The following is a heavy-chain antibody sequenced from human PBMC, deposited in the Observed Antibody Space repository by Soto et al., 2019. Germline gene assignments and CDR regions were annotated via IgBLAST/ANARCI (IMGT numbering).Heavy chain of an antibody. D-gene: IGHD4-17*01. J-gene: IGHJ5*02. V-gene: IGHV4-59*01. CDR3: AWLPWADYGGIFDP. Sequence: PSETLSLTCTVSGGSISSYYWSWIRQPPGKGLEWIGNIYYSGSPNYNPSLKSRVTISVATSKTQFSLKLSSVTAADTAVYYCAWLPWADYGGIFDPWGQGTLVTVSS. CDR1: GGSISSYY. CDR2: IYYSGSP.